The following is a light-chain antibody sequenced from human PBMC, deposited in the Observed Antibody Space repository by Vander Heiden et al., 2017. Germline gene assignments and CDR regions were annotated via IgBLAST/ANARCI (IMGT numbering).Light chain of an antibody. CDR3: KQGTLWST. CDR2: KVS. V-gene: IGKV2-30*01. J-gene: IGKJ2*02. Sequence: DVVITQSRLSLRVTRGQPPSLSCRSSQSRVYSDGNTYLDWFQQRPGQSPRRLIYKVSTRDSGVPDRFSGSGSGTDFTLKSSGVEAEDVGVYYCKQGTLWSTFGQGTKVEIK. CDR1: QSRVYSDGNTY.